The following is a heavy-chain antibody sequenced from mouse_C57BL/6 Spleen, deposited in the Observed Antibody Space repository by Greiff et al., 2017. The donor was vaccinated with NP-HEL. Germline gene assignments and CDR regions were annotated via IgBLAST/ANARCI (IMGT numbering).Heavy chain of an antibody. V-gene: IGHV1-69*01. CDR1: GYTFTTYC. Sequence: QVQLQQPGAELVMPGASVKMSCKASGYTFTTYCIHWMKQNHGQSLEWIGEFHPSDDDTNYNQKFKGKSTLTVDKSSSTAYLQLSRLTSEDSAVYDCASGGDHYFDYWGQGTTLTVSS. CDR2: FHPSDDDT. J-gene: IGHJ2*01. CDR3: ASGGDHYFDY.